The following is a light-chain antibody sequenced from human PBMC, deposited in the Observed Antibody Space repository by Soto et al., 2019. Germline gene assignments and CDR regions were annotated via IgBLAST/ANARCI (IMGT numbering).Light chain of an antibody. CDR3: QSYDSSLSGNYV. CDR2: GNS. Sequence: VLTQPPPVSGAPGQRVTISCTGSSSNIGAGYDVHWYQQLPGTAPKLLIYGNSNRPSGVPDRFSGSKSGTSASLAITGLQAEDEADYYCQSYDSSLSGNYVFGTGTKVTVL. V-gene: IGLV1-40*01. CDR1: SSNIGAGYD. J-gene: IGLJ1*01.